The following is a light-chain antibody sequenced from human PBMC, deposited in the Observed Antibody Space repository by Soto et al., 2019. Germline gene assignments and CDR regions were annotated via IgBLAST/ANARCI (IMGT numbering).Light chain of an antibody. CDR2: EGT. CDR1: SSDVGSHNL. V-gene: IGLV2-23*01. CDR3: CSYAGSSTFVV. J-gene: IGLJ2*01. Sequence: QSALTQPASVSGSPGQSITISCTGSSSDVGSHNLVSWYQQHPGKAPKLMIHEGTKRPSGVSNRFSDSKSGDTASLTISGLQAEDEADYYCCSYAGSSTFVVFGGGTKLTVL.